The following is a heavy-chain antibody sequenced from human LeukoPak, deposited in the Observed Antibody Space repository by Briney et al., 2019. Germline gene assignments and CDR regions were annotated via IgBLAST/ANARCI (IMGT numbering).Heavy chain of an antibody. CDR3: ARSIVVVVAATTFFDY. Sequence: KPGGSLRLSCAASGFTFSSYGMNWVRQAPGKGLEWVSSISSSSSYIYYADSVKGRFTISRDNAKNSLYLQMNSLRAEDTAVYYCARSIVVVVAATTFFDYWGQGTLVTVSS. D-gene: IGHD2-15*01. V-gene: IGHV3-21*01. CDR1: GFTFSSYG. J-gene: IGHJ4*02. CDR2: ISSSSSYI.